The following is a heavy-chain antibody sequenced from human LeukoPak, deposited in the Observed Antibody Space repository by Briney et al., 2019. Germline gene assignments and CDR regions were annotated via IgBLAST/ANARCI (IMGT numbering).Heavy chain of an antibody. CDR3: ATSDTVSTYNWFDP. D-gene: IGHD5/OR15-5a*01. V-gene: IGHV4-39*01. CDR1: GGFISSNTYF. Sequence: WETLSLTCNVSGGFISSNTYFWGWIRRPPGKGLEWIGSIRYSGSTYYNPSLKSRVTISVDTSKNQFSLNLSSLTAADTAVYYCATSDTVSTYNWFDPWGQGTLVTVS. J-gene: IGHJ5*02. CDR2: IRYSGST.